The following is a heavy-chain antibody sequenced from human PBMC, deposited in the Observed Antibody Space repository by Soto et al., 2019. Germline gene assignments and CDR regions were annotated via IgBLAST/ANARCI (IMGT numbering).Heavy chain of an antibody. Sequence: EVQLVESGGGLVQPGGSLRLSCAASGLTVSTNPMSWVRQAPGKGLEWVSVIYTGGGTHYADSVKGRFTISRDNSKNTVNFQMNSLGPEGTAVYYFAGDGSGPWGQGTLVPV. J-gene: IGHJ5*02. CDR3: AGDGSGP. CDR1: GLTVSTNP. V-gene: IGHV3-66*01. CDR2: IYTGGGT.